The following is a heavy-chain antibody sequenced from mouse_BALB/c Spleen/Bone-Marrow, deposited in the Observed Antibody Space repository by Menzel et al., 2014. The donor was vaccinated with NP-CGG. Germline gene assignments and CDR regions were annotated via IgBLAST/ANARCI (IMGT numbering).Heavy chain of an antibody. CDR3: AIERTYGGLYYFDY. CDR2: INPSSGYT. CDR1: GYTFTSYT. D-gene: IGHD1-1*01. J-gene: IGHJ2*01. V-gene: IGHV1-4*01. Sequence: VQLQQSGAELARPGASVKMSCKASGYTFTSYTMHWVKQRPGQGLEWIGYINPSSGYTNYNQKFKDKATLTADKSSSTAYMQLSNLTSDDSAVYYSAIERTYGGLYYFDYWGQGATLTISS.